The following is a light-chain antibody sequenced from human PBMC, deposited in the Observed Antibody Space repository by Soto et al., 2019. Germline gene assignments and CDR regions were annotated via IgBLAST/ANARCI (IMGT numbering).Light chain of an antibody. J-gene: IGLJ1*01. CDR3: GTWDSGLSGVV. Sequence: QSVLTQPPSVSAAPGQKVTISCSGSNSNIGNSYVYWYQQFPGAAPKLLMYENAKRASGIPDRFSGSKSGAAATLAITGIQTGGEADYYCGTWDSGLSGVVFGTGTKATVL. CDR1: NSNIGNSY. CDR2: ENA. V-gene: IGLV1-51*02.